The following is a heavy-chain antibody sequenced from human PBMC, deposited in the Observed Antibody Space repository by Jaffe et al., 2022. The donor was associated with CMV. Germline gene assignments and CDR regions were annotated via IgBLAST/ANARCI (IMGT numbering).Heavy chain of an antibody. CDR2: IYDRGST. V-gene: IGHV4-31*03. CDR1: DGSTSRGGYY. J-gene: IGHJ4*02. D-gene: IGHD4-17*01. Sequence: QVQLHESGPGLVKPSQTLSLTCSVSDGSTSRGGYYWSWIRQFPGKGLEWIGYIYDRGSTYYNPSLKSRVTISVDTSKNQFSLNLSSMTAADTAVYYCARGGDPPHQTVFAGFDYWGQGILVTVSS. CDR3: ARGGDPPHQTVFAGFDY.